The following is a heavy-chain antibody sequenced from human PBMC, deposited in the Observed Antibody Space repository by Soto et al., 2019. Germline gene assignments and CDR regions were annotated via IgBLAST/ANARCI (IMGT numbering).Heavy chain of an antibody. J-gene: IGHJ5*02. D-gene: IGHD3-3*01. Sequence: SETLSVTCTVSGGSIISGGYYWSWIRQHPGKGLEWIGYIYYSGSTYYNPSLKSRVTISVDTSKNQFSLKLSSVTAADTAVYYCARFWSGYHNWFDPWGQGTLVTVSS. CDR3: ARFWSGYHNWFDP. CDR2: IYYSGST. V-gene: IGHV4-31*03. CDR1: GGSIISGGYY.